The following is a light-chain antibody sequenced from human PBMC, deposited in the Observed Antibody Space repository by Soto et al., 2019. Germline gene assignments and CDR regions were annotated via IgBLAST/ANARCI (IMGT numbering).Light chain of an antibody. CDR3: QQYYRVPYT. V-gene: IGKV4-1*01. CDR1: QSVLSNSDNRNS. CDR2: WAS. Sequence: DSVLTQSPDSLTVSLGERATINCKSSQSVLSNSDNRNSLAWYQQKPGQRPKLLISWASTRESGVPDRFTGSGSGTDFALSINTLQAEDVAVYYCQQYYRVPYTFGQGTKVDIK. J-gene: IGKJ2*01.